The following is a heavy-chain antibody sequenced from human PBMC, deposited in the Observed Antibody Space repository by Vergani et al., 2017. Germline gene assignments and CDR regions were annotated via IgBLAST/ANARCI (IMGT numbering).Heavy chain of an antibody. CDR2: ISSSSSYI. D-gene: IGHD4-17*01. J-gene: IGHJ6*02. CDR1: GFTFSSYS. CDR3: ASLVGSLGDYRSPPKLYYYYGMDV. V-gene: IGHV3-21*01. Sequence: EVQLVESGGGLVKPGGSLRLSCAASGFTFSSYSMNWVRQAPGKGLEWVSSISSSSSYIYYADSVKGRFTISRDNAKNSLYLQMNSLRAEDTAVYYCASLVGSLGDYRSPPKLYYYYGMDVWGQGTTVTVSS.